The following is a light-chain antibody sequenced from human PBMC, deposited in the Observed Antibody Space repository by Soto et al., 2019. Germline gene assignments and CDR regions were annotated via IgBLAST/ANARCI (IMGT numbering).Light chain of an antibody. V-gene: IGLV4-69*01. CDR2: LNSDGSH. J-gene: IGLJ2*01. CDR3: QTWGTGIV. CDR1: SGHSSYA. Sequence: QPVLTQSPSASASLGASVKLTCTLSSGHSSYAIAWHQQQPEKGPRYLMKLNSDGSHSKGDGIPDRFSGSSSGAERYLTISRLQCEDEADYYCQTWGTGIVFGGGTKLTVL.